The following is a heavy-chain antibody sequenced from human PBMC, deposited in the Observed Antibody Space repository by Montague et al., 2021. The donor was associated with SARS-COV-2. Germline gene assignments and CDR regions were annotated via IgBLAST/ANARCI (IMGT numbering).Heavy chain of an antibody. CDR2: IYYSGSA. CDR1: DDSINNSRYY. V-gene: IGHV4-39*01. Sequence: SETLSLTCSVSDDSINNSRYYWGWIRQPPGKGLEWIGTIYYSGSAYYNPSLKSRVTISVDTSKDQLSLKLNSVTATDTAVYYCARLESPQGVIIRGAFHIWGQGTKVTVSS. D-gene: IGHD3-10*01. J-gene: IGHJ3*02. CDR3: ARLESPQGVIIRGAFHI.